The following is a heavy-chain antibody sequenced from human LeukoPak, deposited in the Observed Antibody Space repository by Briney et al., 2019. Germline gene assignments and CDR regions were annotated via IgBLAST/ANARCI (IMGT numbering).Heavy chain of an antibody. CDR3: SRDATGDH. J-gene: IGHJ4*02. V-gene: IGHV3-72*01. Sequence: EGSLRLSCAVSGFTFSDHYMDWVRQAPGKGLEWVGRSRNRAKRYTTDYAASVKGRFTISRDDSKSTLYLEMNSLETEDTAVYYCSRDATGDHWGQGTLVSVSS. CDR1: GFTFSDHY. CDR2: SRNRAKRYTT.